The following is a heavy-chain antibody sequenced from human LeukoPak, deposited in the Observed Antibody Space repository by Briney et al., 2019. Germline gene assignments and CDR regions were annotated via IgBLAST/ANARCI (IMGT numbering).Heavy chain of an antibody. V-gene: IGHV4-4*07. CDR2: INSSGST. D-gene: IGHD2-2*01. J-gene: IGHJ3*02. Sequence: SSETLSLTCTVSGASISSYYWSWVRQPAGKGLEWIGRINSSGSTNYNPSLKSRVTMSVDTSKKQFSLRLDSVTAADTAVYYCARGFCTSASCYRCAFDIWGQGTVVTVSS. CDR1: GASISSYY. CDR3: ARGFCTSASCYRCAFDI.